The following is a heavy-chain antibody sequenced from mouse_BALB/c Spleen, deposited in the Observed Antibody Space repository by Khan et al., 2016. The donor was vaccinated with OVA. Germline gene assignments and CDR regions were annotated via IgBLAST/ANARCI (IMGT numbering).Heavy chain of an antibody. Sequence: VELQESGPGLVAPSQNLSITCTVSGFSLSDYGVSWIRQPPGKGLEWLGVIWGGGTTYYNSALKSRLSISKDNSNSQVFLKMSSLQMDDTAMFYCAKGFWSYYYTLDYWGQGTSVTVSS. CDR3: AKGFWSYYYTLDY. V-gene: IGHV2-6-5*01. CDR2: IWGGGTT. J-gene: IGHJ4*01. CDR1: GFSLSDYG.